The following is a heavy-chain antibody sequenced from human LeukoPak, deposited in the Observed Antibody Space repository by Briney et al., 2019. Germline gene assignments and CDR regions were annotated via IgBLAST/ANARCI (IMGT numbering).Heavy chain of an antibody. Sequence: GGSLRLSCAASGFTFSSYWMNWARQAPGKGLEWVASINHNGNVNYYVDSVKGRFTISRDNAKNSLYLQMCNLRAEDTAVCFCARGGGLDVWGQGATVTVSS. CDR3: ARGGGLDV. CDR1: GFTFSSYW. CDR2: INHNGNVN. J-gene: IGHJ6*02. D-gene: IGHD3-16*01. V-gene: IGHV3-7*03.